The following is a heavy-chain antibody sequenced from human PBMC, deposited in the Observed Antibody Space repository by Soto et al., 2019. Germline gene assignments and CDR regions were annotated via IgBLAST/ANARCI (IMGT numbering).Heavy chain of an antibody. D-gene: IGHD3-10*01. J-gene: IGHJ5*02. CDR3: ARHRVPSITMVRGVITPGDWFDP. Sequence: GESLKISCKGSGYSFTSYWISWVRQMPGKGLEWMGRIDPSDSYTNYSPSFQGHVTISADKSISTAYLQWSSLKASDTAMYYCARHRVPSITMVRGVITPGDWFDPWGQGTLVTVSS. V-gene: IGHV5-10-1*01. CDR1: GYSFTSYW. CDR2: IDPSDSYT.